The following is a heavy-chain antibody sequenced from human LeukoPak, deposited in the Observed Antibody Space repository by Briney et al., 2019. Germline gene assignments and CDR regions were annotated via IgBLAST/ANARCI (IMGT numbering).Heavy chain of an antibody. V-gene: IGHV4-30-2*01. J-gene: IGHJ4*02. CDR3: ASGSGSGSPED. Sequence: SETLSLTCTVSGGSISSGGYYWSRIRQPPGKGLEWIGYIYHSGSTYYNPSLKSRVTISIDRSKNQFSLRLNSVTAADTAVYYCASGSGSGSPEDWGQGTLVTVSS. CDR1: GGSISSGGYY. CDR2: IYHSGST. D-gene: IGHD3-10*01.